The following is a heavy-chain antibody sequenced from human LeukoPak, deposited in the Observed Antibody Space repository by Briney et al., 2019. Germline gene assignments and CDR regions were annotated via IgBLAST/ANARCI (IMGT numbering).Heavy chain of an antibody. J-gene: IGHJ3*02. CDR3: ARGPRRVTVAAFDI. CDR1: GFTFSDSY. Sequence: GGSLRLSCAASGFTFSDSYMTWIRQAPGEGLEWVSYISNSGSSIYYADSVKGRFTISRDNAKNSLYLQMNSLRAEDTAVYYRARGPRRVTVAAFDIWGQGTMVTVSS. CDR2: ISNSGSSI. V-gene: IGHV3-11*04.